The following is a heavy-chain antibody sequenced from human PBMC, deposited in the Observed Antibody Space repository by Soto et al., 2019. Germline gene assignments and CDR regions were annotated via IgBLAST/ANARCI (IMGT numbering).Heavy chain of an antibody. V-gene: IGHV1-69*01. CDR3: ARGLTVYSAVLHYFYAMDV. CDR2: FIPMFGTA. CDR1: GGTLKSYA. D-gene: IGHD2-8*01. J-gene: IGHJ6*02. Sequence: ASVEVTCKVSGGTLKSYAISWLRQATGQGLEWMGGFIPMFGTANYAQKFQGRVTITADDSTSTAYMELSGLRSEDTAIFFCARGLTVYSAVLHYFYAMDVWGQGTTVTVSS.